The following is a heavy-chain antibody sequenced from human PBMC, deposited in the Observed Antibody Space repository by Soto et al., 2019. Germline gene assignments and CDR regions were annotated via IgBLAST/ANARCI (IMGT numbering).Heavy chain of an antibody. Sequence: GASVKVSCKASGYTFTSYYMHWVRQAPGQGLEWMGIINPSGGSTSYAQKFQGRVTMTRDTSTSTVYMELSSLRSEDTAVYYCARGSHSGYDPRGPYYFDYWGQGTLVTVSS. CDR3: ARGSHSGYDPRGPYYFDY. J-gene: IGHJ4*02. V-gene: IGHV1-46*03. CDR1: GYTFTSYY. D-gene: IGHD5-12*01. CDR2: INPSGGST.